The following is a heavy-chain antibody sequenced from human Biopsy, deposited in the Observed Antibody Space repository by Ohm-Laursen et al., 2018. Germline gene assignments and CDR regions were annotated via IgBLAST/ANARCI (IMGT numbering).Heavy chain of an antibody. V-gene: IGHV3-23*01. J-gene: IGHJ4*02. D-gene: IGHD3-10*01. CDR3: AKQEGVAYGDIDY. Sequence: SLRLSCAASGFTFSNYAMSWVRQAPGKGLEWVSTITSSGGSTYFADSVKGRFTISRDNSRNTLYLQMNSLRPEDTAVYYCAKQEGVAYGDIDYWGQGTLVTVSS. CDR1: GFTFSNYA. CDR2: ITSSGGST.